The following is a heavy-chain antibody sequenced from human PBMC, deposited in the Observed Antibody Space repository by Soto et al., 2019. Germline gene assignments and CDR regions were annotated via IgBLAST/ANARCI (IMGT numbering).Heavy chain of an antibody. CDR1: GFTFSSYG. CDR3: ARDRDYYYGMDV. V-gene: IGHV3-33*01. Sequence: HPGGSLRLSCAASGFTFSSYGMHWVPQAPGKGLEWVAVIWYDGSNKYYADSVKGRFTISRDNSKNTLYLQMNSLRAEDTAVYYCARDRDYYYGMDVWGQGTTVTVSS. J-gene: IGHJ6*02. CDR2: IWYDGSNK. D-gene: IGHD3-10*01.